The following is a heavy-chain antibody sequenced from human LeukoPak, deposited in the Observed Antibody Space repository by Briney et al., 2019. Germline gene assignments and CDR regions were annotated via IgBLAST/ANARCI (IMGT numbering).Heavy chain of an antibody. CDR2: IYYSGST. J-gene: IGHJ4*02. CDR1: GYSVSSGYY. D-gene: IGHD4-23*01. Sequence: SETLSLTCTVSGYSVSSGYYWGWIRQPPGKGLEWIGSIYYSGSTYYNPSLKSRVTISVDTSKNQFSLKLSSVTAADTAVYYCARADYGGNEIDYWGQGTLVTVSS. CDR3: ARADYGGNEIDY. V-gene: IGHV4-38-2*02.